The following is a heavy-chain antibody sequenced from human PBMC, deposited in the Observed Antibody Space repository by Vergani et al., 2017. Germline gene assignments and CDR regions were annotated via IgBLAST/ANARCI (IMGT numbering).Heavy chain of an antibody. D-gene: IGHD5-12*01. J-gene: IGHJ4*02. CDR1: GGSFSGYY. Sequence: QVQLQQWGAGLLKPSETLSLTCAVYGGSFSGYYWSWIRQPPGKGLEWIGEINHSGSTNYNPSLKSRVTISVDTSKNQFSLKLSSVTAADTAVYYCARAPDVKQGGYDWWGQGTLVTVSS. V-gene: IGHV4-34*01. CDR2: INHSGST. CDR3: ARAPDVKQGGYDW.